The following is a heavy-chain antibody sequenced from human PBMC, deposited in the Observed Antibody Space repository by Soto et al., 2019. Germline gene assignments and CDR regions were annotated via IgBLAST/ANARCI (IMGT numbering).Heavy chain of an antibody. D-gene: IGHD1-26*01. CDR2: IYYSGST. V-gene: IGHV4-39*01. CDR3: ARHLSLGATLEDCFDP. CDR1: GGSVSSSSYY. Sequence: QLQLQESGPGLVKPSETLSLTCIVSGGSVSSSSYYWDWIRQPPGKGLEWIGSIYYSGSTYYNPSLKSRVTISVDMSKNQFSLKLSSVTAADTAVYYCARHLSLGATLEDCFDPWGQGTLVTVSS. J-gene: IGHJ5*02.